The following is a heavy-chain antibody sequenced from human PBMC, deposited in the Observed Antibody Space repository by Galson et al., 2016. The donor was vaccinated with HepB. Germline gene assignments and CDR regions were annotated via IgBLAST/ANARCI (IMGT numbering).Heavy chain of an antibody. CDR1: GFSLSTSGVG. J-gene: IGHJ4*02. CDR3: AHANSRWSWTEMATILFDY. D-gene: IGHD5-24*01. V-gene: IGHV2-5*02. Sequence: PALVKPTQTLTLTCTFSGFSLSTSGVGVGWIRQPPGKALEWLALIYWDDDKRYSPSLKSRLTITKDTPKNRVVLTMTNMDPVDTATYYCAHANSRWSWTEMATILFDYWGQGTLVTVSS. CDR2: IYWDDDK.